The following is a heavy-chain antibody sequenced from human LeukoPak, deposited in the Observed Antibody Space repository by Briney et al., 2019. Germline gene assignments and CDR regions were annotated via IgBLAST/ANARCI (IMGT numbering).Heavy chain of an antibody. Sequence: ASVKVSRKASGYTFTGYYIHWVRQAPGQGLEWMGWINPNSGGTDYAQKFQGRVTMTRDTSINTAYMDLSRLTSDDTAVYYCARAYCSTTTCPRGYYHYSVDVWGKGTTVTVSS. J-gene: IGHJ6*03. D-gene: IGHD2-2*01. CDR3: ARAYCSTTTCPRGYYHYSVDV. CDR1: GYTFTGYY. V-gene: IGHV1-2*02. CDR2: INPNSGGT.